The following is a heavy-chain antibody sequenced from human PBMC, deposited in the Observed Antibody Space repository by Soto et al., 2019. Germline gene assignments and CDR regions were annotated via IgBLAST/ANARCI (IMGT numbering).Heavy chain of an antibody. J-gene: IGHJ6*02. CDR1: GXTISNAG. CDR2: IKSKTDGGTT. CDR3: TTVLLAVAGPEGMDV. D-gene: IGHD6-19*01. Sequence: KPXGSLRLTCAASGXTISNAGMSWVRQAPGKGLEWVGRIKSKTDGGTTDYAAPLKGRFTISRDDSKNKLYLQMNSTKTEDTAVYYCTTVLLAVAGPEGMDVWGQGTTVTVSS. V-gene: IGHV3-15*01.